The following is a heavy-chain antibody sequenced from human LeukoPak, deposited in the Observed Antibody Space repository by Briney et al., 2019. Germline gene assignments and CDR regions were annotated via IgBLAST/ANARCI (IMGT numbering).Heavy chain of an antibody. CDR1: GGSISSNSYY. Sequence: SETLSLTCAVSGGSISSNSYYWGWIPHPPGKGLGGIGDIYHSGSTYYNPSLKSRVTISVDTSKNQFSLKLSSVTAVDTALYYCARGYSSSWYFNWFDPWGQGTLVTVSS. V-gene: IGHV4-39*07. CDR2: IYHSGST. J-gene: IGHJ5*02. CDR3: ARGYSSSWYFNWFDP. D-gene: IGHD6-13*01.